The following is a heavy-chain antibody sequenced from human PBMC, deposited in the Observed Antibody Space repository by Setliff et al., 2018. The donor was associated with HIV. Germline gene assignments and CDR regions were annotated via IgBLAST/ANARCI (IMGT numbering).Heavy chain of an antibody. CDR3: ARGSARYYYYMDV. CDR2: IIPSGGST. D-gene: IGHD6-6*01. CDR1: GYTFTSNY. V-gene: IGHV1-46*01. J-gene: IGHJ6*03. Sequence: ASVKVSCKASGYTFTSNYVHWVRQAPGQGLEWMGVIIPSGGSTGYAQRFRGRVTMTRDMSTRTVYMELSSLRSEDTAVYYCARGSARYYYYMDVWGKGTTVTVSS.